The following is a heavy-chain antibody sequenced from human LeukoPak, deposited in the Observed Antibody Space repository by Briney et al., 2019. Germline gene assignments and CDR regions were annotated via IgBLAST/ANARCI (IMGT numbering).Heavy chain of an antibody. J-gene: IGHJ4*02. CDR3: ARVLGSGSYVY. D-gene: IGHD3-10*01. V-gene: IGHV3-21*01. CDR1: GFTFSSYS. Sequence: GGSLRLSCAAPGFTFSSYSMNWVRQAPGKGLEWVSSISSSSSYIYYADSVKGRFTISRDNAKNSLYLQMNSLRAEDTAVYYCARVLGSGSYVYWGQGTLVTVSS. CDR2: ISSSSSYI.